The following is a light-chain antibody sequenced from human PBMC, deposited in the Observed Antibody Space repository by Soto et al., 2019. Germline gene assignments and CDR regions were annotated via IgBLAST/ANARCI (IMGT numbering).Light chain of an antibody. Sequence: QSALTQPRSVSGSPGQSVTISCTGTSSDVGDYDYVSWYQHHPGKAPKLMIYDVSKRPSGVPDRFSGSKSGNTASLTISGLQAEDEADYYCCSYAGSYTDVFGTETKVTVL. CDR3: CSYAGSYTDV. J-gene: IGLJ1*01. CDR1: SSDVGDYDY. V-gene: IGLV2-11*01. CDR2: DVS.